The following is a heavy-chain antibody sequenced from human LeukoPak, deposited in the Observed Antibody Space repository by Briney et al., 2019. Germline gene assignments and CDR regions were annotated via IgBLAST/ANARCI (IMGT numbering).Heavy chain of an antibody. J-gene: IGHJ6*02. CDR1: GFTFSSYA. CDR2: ISGSGGST. Sequence: GGSLRLSCAASGFTFSSYAMTWVRQAPGKGLEWVSAISGSGGSTYYADSVRGRFTISRDNSRNTLYLQMNSLRAEDTAVYNCAKGGRLRYFDDRVGYYGMDVWGQGTTVTVSS. V-gene: IGHV3-23*01. CDR3: AKGGRLRYFDDRVGYYGMDV. D-gene: IGHD3-9*01.